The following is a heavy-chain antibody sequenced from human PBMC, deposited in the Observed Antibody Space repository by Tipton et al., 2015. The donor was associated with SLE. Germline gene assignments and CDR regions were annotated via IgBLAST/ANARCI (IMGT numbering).Heavy chain of an antibody. Sequence: SLRLSCSASGFTFGDYAMSWFRQAPGKGLEWVGRIDPSDSYTNYSPSFQGHVTISADKSISTAYLQWSSLKASDTAMYYCASEPSRYSGPDYWGQGTLVTVSS. CDR2: IDPSDSYT. D-gene: IGHD5-12*01. CDR3: ASEPSRYSGPDY. V-gene: IGHV5-10-1*01. J-gene: IGHJ4*02. CDR1: GFTFGDYA.